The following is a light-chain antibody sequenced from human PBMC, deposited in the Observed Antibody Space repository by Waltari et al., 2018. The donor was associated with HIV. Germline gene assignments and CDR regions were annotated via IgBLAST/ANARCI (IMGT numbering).Light chain of an antibody. V-gene: IGLV3-19*01. Sequence: SSELTQDPAVSVALGQTVRITCQGTSLRSYSESWYQQKPGQAPVLVIYGKNNRPSGIPDRFSGSSSGNTASLTITGTQAEDEADYYCNSRDSSDTHVVFGGGTKLTVL. CDR2: GKN. CDR1: SLRSYS. J-gene: IGLJ2*01. CDR3: NSRDSSDTHVV.